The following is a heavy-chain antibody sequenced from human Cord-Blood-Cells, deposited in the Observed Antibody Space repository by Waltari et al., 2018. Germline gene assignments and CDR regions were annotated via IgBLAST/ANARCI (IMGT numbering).Heavy chain of an antibody. CDR3: ARRPGFWYYYYYMDV. CDR1: GFTFSSYW. J-gene: IGHJ6*03. Sequence: VQLVESGGGLVQPGGSLRLSCAASGFTFSSYWMSWVRQAPGKGLEWIGEIKHSGSTNNNPSLKSRVTISVDTSKNQFYLKLSSVNDADTAVYYCARRPGFWYYYYYMDVWGKGTTVTVSS. D-gene: IGHD3-3*01. CDR2: IKHSGST. V-gene: IGHV4-34*01.